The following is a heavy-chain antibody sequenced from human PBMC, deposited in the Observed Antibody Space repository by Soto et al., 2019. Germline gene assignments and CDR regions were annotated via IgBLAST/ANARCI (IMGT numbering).Heavy chain of an antibody. Sequence: GASVKVSCKASGYTFTSYDINWVRQATGQGLEWMGWMNPNSGNTGYAQKFQGRVTMTRNTSISTAYMELSSLRSEDTAVYYCARLVVVPAAIHYYYYYCIDVLCQGTTVTVSS. V-gene: IGHV1-8*01. J-gene: IGHJ6*02. CDR3: ARLVVVPAAIHYYYYYCIDV. CDR2: MNPNSGNT. CDR1: GYTFTSYD. D-gene: IGHD2-2*02.